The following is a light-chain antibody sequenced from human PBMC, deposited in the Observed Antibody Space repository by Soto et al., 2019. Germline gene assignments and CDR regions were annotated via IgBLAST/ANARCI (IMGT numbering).Light chain of an antibody. CDR2: DAS. CDR1: QTIRRW. J-gene: IGKJ1*01. CDR3: QQYHSYPWT. V-gene: IGKV1-5*01. Sequence: IQMTHAPSTQSASVGHRLTITCLASQTIRRWLAWYQQNPGKAPKLLIYDASSLESGVPSTSSGSGSGPEFTLTISSLQPGDFETYYCQQYHSYPWTLGHGTKVDIK.